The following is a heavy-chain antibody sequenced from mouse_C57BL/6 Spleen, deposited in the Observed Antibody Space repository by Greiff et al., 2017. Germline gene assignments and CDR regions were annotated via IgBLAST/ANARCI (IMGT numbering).Heavy chain of an antibody. CDR1: GYTFTSYW. CDR3: ALYGSSYEAY. V-gene: IGHV1-69*01. D-gene: IGHD1-1*01. Sequence: QVQLQQSGAELVMPGASVKLSCKASGYTFTSYWMHWVKQRPGQGLEWIGEIDPSDSYTNYNQKFKGKSTLTVDKSSSTAYMQLSSLTSEDSAVYYCALYGSSYEAYWGQGTLVTVSA. J-gene: IGHJ3*01. CDR2: IDPSDSYT.